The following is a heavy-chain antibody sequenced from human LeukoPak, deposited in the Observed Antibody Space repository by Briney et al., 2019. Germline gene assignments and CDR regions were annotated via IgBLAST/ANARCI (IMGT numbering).Heavy chain of an antibody. J-gene: IGHJ4*02. CDR2: INSDGSST. CDR1: GFTFSSYW. CDR3: ARRRLEGSSSWYIDY. V-gene: IGHV3-74*01. D-gene: IGHD6-13*01. Sequence: GGSLRLSCAASGFTFSSYWMHWVRQAPGKGLVWVSRINSDGSSTSYADSVKGRFTISRDNAKNTLYLQMNSLRAEDTAVYYCARRRLEGSSSWYIDYWGQGTLVTVSS.